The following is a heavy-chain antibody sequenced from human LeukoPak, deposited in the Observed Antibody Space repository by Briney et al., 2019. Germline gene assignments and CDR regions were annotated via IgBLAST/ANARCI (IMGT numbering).Heavy chain of an antibody. V-gene: IGHV3-74*01. J-gene: IGHJ6*03. CDR3: ARDRRAAAYYYYYYMDV. CDR1: GFTFSSYW. Sequence: GGSLRLSCLASGFTFSSYWMHWVRQAPGKGLVWVSRINSDGSSTNYADSVKGRFTISRDNAKNSLYLQMNSLRAEDTAVYYCARDRRAAAYYYYYYMDVRGKGTTVTVSS. CDR2: INSDGSST. D-gene: IGHD2-15*01.